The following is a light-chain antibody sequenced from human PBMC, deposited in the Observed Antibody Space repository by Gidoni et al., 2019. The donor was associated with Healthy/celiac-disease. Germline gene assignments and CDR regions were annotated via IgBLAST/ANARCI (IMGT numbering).Light chain of an antibody. Sequence: QSALPQPASVSGSPAQSITISCTGTSSDVGSYNLVSWYQQHPGKAPKLMIYEVSKRPAGVSNRFSGSKSGNTASLTISGLQAEDEADYYCCSYAGRVFGGGTKLTVL. CDR2: EVS. CDR1: SSDVGSYNL. CDR3: CSYAGRV. J-gene: IGLJ3*02. V-gene: IGLV2-23*02.